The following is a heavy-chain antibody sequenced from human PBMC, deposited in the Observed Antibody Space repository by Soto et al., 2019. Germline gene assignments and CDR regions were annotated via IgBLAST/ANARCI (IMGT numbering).Heavy chain of an antibody. V-gene: IGHV3-23*01. CDR1: GFTFSSYA. CDR2: ISGSGGST. J-gene: IGHJ4*02. CDR3: AKEERDYDILTGYYYFDY. D-gene: IGHD3-9*01. Sequence: GGSLRLSCAASGFTFSSYAMSWVRQAPGKGLEWVSAISGSGGSTYCADSVKGRFTISRDNSKNTLYLQMNSLRAEDTAVYYCAKEERDYDILTGYYYFDYWGQGTLVTVSS.